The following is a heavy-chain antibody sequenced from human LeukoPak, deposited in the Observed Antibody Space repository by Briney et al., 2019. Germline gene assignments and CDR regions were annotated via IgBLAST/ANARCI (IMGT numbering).Heavy chain of an antibody. CDR2: ISSSSSTI. D-gene: IGHD3-10*01. Sequence: GGSLRLSCAASGFTFSSYSMNWVRQAPGKGLEWVSYISSSSSTIYYADSVKGRFTISRDNAENSLYLQMNSLRAEDTAVYYCARDQITMVRGAIGYWGQGTLVTVSS. CDR1: GFTFSSYS. J-gene: IGHJ4*02. CDR3: ARDQITMVRGAIGY. V-gene: IGHV3-48*01.